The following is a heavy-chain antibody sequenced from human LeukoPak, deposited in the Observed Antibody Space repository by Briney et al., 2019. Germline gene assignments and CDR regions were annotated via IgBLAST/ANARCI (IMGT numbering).Heavy chain of an antibody. CDR2: ISSSSSYI. V-gene: IGHV3-21*01. CDR1: GFTFSSYS. Sequence: PGGPLRLSCAASGFTFSSYSMNWVRQAPGKGLEWVSSISSSSSYIYYADSVKGRFTISRDNAKNSLYLQMNSLRAEDTAVYYCARDRFLYGDYEIFDYWGQGTLVTVSS. CDR3: ARDRFLYGDYEIFDY. D-gene: IGHD4-17*01. J-gene: IGHJ4*02.